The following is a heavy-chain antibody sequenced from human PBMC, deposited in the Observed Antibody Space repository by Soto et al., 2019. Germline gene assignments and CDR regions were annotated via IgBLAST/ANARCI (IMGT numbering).Heavy chain of an antibody. V-gene: IGHV6-1*01. CDR1: GDSVSTNSAT. CDR3: ARLIGNSWLDS. CDR2: TYYRSKWYN. D-gene: IGHD2-8*01. J-gene: IGHJ5*01. Sequence: QTLSLTCAISGDSVSTNSATWDWIRQSPSGGLEWLGRTYYRSKWYNDYAVSVKGRITINPDTSNNQLSLQLNSVTPDDTAVYYCARLIGNSWLDSWGQGTLVTVSS.